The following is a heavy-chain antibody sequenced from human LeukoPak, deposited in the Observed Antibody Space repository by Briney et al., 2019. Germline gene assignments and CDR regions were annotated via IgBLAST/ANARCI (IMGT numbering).Heavy chain of an antibody. CDR2: ISGSGDIT. Sequence: GGSLRLSCAASGFTFSSYAMSWVRQAPGKGLEWVSAISGSGDITYYPGSVKGRFTISRENAKNSLYLQMNSLRAGDTAVYYCARVSSSGYYEYWGQGTLVTVSS. CDR1: GFTFSSYA. J-gene: IGHJ4*02. V-gene: IGHV3-23*01. CDR3: ARVSSSGYYEY. D-gene: IGHD3-22*01.